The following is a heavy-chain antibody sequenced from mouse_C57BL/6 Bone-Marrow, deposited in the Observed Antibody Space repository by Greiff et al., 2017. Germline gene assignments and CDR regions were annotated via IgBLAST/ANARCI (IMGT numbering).Heavy chain of an antibody. CDR2: IDPEIGDT. Sequence: VQLQQSGAELVRPGASVKLSCTASGFNIKDDYIHWVKQRPEQGLEWIGWIDPEIGDTEYASKFQGKATITSDTSSNTAYLQLSSLTSADTAVYYSSSFDSSYFDFWGQGNPLTVAS. V-gene: IGHV14-4*01. J-gene: IGHJ2*01. CDR3: SSFDSSYFDF. CDR1: GFNIKDDY. D-gene: IGHD1-1*01.